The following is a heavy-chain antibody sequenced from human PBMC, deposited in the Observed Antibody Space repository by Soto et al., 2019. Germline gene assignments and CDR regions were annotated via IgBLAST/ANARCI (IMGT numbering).Heavy chain of an antibody. V-gene: IGHV3-48*01. CDR3: ARGAAGNAYF. CDR2: ISRRSTNI. J-gene: IGHJ4*02. D-gene: IGHD6-13*01. CDR1: GFTFSSYG. Sequence: EVQLVESGGGLVQPGGSLGLSCAASGFTFSSYGMNWVRQTPGKGLEWVSYISRRSTNIYYADSVKGRFTISRDNAKNSLYLQMTSLGAENTAVYYCARGAAGNAYFWGQGIPVTVSS.